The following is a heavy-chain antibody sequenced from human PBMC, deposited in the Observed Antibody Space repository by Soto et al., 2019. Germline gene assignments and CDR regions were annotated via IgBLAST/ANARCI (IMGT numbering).Heavy chain of an antibody. CDR2: ISSTSSFI. D-gene: IGHD3-16*02. J-gene: IGHJ6*02. Sequence: VRLVESGGGLVKPGESLRLSCAASGFTFSHYSMNWVRQAPGKGLEWVSSISSTSSFIYNADSVRGRFTTSRDNAKDSLFVQMNSLRGDDTGVYYCARERGSSGLDVWGQGATVIVSS. V-gene: IGHV3-21*01. CDR1: GFTFSHYS. CDR3: ARERGSSGLDV.